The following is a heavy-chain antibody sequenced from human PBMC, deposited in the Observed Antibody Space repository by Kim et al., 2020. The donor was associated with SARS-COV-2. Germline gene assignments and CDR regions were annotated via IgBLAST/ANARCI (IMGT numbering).Heavy chain of an antibody. D-gene: IGHD3-22*01. Sequence: AAPVQGRFTISRDDSKNTLYLQMNSLKTEDTALYYCTTADSSGYYVYFDSWGQETLVTVSS. V-gene: IGHV3-15*01. J-gene: IGHJ4*02. CDR3: TTADSSGYYVYFDS.